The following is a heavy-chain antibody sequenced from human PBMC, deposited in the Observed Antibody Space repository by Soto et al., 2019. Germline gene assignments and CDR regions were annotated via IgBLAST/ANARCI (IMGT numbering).Heavy chain of an antibody. D-gene: IGHD2-8*01. V-gene: IGHV4-4*01. CDR3: ARLVYDTRLNYMYFDF. Sequence: ETLYVTSSVSGVSISSGNWWTWVRQTPQRGLEYIGEIFHDGTANYYPSFERRVAISVDTSKNQFSLKLTSVTAADTAIYFCARLVYDTRLNYMYFDFWGQGALVTVYS. CDR1: GVSISSGNW. CDR2: IFHDGTA. J-gene: IGHJ4*02.